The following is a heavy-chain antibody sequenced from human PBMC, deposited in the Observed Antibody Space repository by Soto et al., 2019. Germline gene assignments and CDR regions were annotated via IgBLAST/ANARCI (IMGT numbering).Heavy chain of an antibody. CDR2: ISYDGSNK. Sequence: GGSLRLSCAASGFTFSSYAMHWVRQAPGKGLEWVAVISYDGSNKYYADSVKGRFTISRDNSKNTLYLQMNSLRAEDTAVYYCAREYLLVGPAESNFHYWGQATLVTVSS. CDR1: GFTFSSYA. J-gene: IGHJ4*02. D-gene: IGHD2-2*01. CDR3: AREYLLVGPAESNFHY. V-gene: IGHV3-30-3*01.